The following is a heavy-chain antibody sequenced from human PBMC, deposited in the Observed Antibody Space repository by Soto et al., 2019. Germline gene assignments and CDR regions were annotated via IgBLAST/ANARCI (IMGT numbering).Heavy chain of an antibody. CDR3: ARDIFGDYEAGIDY. Sequence: EVHLVESGGGLVEPGGSLRLSCAASGFTFSSYTMNWVRQAPGKGLEWVSSISSSSSYIYYADSVKGRFTLSRDNAKNSLYLQMNSLRAEDTALXYCARDIFGDYEAGIDYWGQGTLVTVSS. CDR2: ISSSSSYI. D-gene: IGHD3-16*01. J-gene: IGHJ4*02. CDR1: GFTFSSYT. V-gene: IGHV3-21*01.